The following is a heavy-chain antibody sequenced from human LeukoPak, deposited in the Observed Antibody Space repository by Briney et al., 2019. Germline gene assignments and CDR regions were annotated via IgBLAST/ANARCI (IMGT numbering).Heavy chain of an antibody. J-gene: IGHJ6*03. CDR2: MNPKSGDT. CDR3: ARGRYMDV. CDR1: GYIFMVYE. V-gene: IGHV1-8*03. Sequence: ASVKVSCKTSGYIFMVYEINWVRQATGQGLEWMGWMNPKSGDTGYEQKFQGRVTITRDSSISTVYMELSSLRSDDTALYYCARGRYMDVWGKGTTVTVSS.